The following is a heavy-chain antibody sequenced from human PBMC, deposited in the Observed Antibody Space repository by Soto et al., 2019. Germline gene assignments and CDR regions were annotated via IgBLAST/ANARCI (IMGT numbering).Heavy chain of an antibody. CDR2: IWYDGSNK. V-gene: IGHV3-33*01. J-gene: IGHJ5*02. Sequence: PGGSLRLSCAASGFTCSSYGMQWVRQAPGKGLEWVAVIWYDGSNKYYADSVKGRFTISRDNSKNTLYLQMNSLRAEDTAVYYCARDFLEYYDILTGYSHWFDPLGQGNLVTVS. CDR1: GFTCSSYG. CDR3: ARDFLEYYDILTGYSHWFDP. D-gene: IGHD3-9*01.